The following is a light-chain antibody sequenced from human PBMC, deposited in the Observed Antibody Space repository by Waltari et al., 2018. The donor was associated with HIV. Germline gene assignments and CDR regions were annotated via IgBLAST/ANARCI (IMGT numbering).Light chain of an antibody. CDR3: AAWDDSLSGVV. J-gene: IGLJ2*01. V-gene: IGLV1-47*01. CDR1: NSHIGSNY. CDR2: TNN. Sequence: QSVLTQPPSASGTPGQRVTISCSGSNSHIGSNYVYWYQQLPGTTPKPLIYTNNRRPSGVPDRFSGCKAGPSAALAISGLRSEDEADYYCAAWDDSLSGVVFGGGTKLTVL.